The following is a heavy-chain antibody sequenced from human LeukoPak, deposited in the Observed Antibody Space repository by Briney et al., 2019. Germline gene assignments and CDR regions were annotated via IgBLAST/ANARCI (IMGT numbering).Heavy chain of an antibody. CDR3: ASILTGRTGVYYYFDL. J-gene: IGHJ2*01. Sequence: GGSLRLPCAASGFTFSSYSMNWVRQAPGKGLEWVSSISSSSSYIFYADSVKGRFTVSRDNAKNSLYLQMNSLRAEDTAVYYCASILTGRTGVYYYFDLWGRGTLVTVSS. D-gene: IGHD3-9*01. V-gene: IGHV3-21*01. CDR2: ISSSSSYI. CDR1: GFTFSSYS.